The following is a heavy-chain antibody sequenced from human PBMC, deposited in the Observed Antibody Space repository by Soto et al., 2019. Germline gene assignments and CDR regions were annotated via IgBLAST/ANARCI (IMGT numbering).Heavy chain of an antibody. CDR2: ISYDGSNK. Sequence: QVQLVESGGGVVQPGRSLRLSCAASGFTFSSYAMHWVRQAPGKGLEWVAVISYDGSNKYYADSVKGRFTISRDNSKNTLYLQMNSLRAEDTAVYYCARVAVAGTIDYWGQGTLVTVSS. J-gene: IGHJ4*02. D-gene: IGHD6-19*01. CDR3: ARVAVAGTIDY. CDR1: GFTFSSYA. V-gene: IGHV3-30-3*01.